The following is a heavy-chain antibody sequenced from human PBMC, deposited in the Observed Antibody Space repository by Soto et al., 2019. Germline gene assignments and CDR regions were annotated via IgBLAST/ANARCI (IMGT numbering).Heavy chain of an antibody. Sequence: QITLKESGPTLVKPTQTLTLTCTLSGFTVTTTGVGVGWIRQPPGKALEWLALVSWDDDKRYRPSLKSRLTIXKDSSKNQVVLTMTNVDPVDTATYYCAHCNVAGSYQYYFQFWGQGALVTVSS. J-gene: IGHJ4*02. V-gene: IGHV2-5*02. CDR1: GFTVTTTGVG. D-gene: IGHD1-26*01. CDR3: AHCNVAGSYQYYFQF. CDR2: VSWDDDK.